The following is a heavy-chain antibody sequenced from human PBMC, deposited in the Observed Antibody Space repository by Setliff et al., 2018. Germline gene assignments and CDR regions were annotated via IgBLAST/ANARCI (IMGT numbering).Heavy chain of an antibody. D-gene: IGHD1-26*01. V-gene: IGHV3-23*01. Sequence: GGSLRLSCAASGFTFTSYAMRWVRQAPGKGLEWVSSISGSGGNTYYADSVKGRFTISRDNSNNALYLQMNSLRAEDTAIYYCAKGGYSGSHYFDYWGQGTLVTVSS. J-gene: IGHJ4*02. CDR3: AKGGYSGSHYFDY. CDR2: ISGSGGNT. CDR1: GFTFTSYA.